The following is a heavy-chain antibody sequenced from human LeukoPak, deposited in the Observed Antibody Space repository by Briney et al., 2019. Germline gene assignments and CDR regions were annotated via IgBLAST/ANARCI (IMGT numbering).Heavy chain of an antibody. CDR1: GFTFGSYA. V-gene: IGHV3-23*01. J-gene: IGHJ5*02. CDR2: INEDGDDT. D-gene: IGHD3-3*01. CDR3: ARDGITIFGVVIPPGANWFDP. Sequence: GGSLRLSCTASGFTFGSYAMSWVRQAPGKGLEWVAAINEDGDDTYFADAVKGRFTISRDNSKNTVYLQMNSLRAEDTAVYYCARDGITIFGVVIPPGANWFDPWGQGALVTVSS.